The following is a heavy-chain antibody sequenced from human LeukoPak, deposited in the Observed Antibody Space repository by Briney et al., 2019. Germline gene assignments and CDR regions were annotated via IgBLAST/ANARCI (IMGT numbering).Heavy chain of an antibody. CDR2: ISWNSGSI. V-gene: IGHV3-9*01. J-gene: IGHJ4*02. Sequence: GGSLRLSCAASGFTFDDYAMHWVRHAPGKGLEWVSGISWNSGSIGYADSVKGRFTISRDNAKNSLYLEMNSLRAEDTALYYCAKDMRSTKAGSGQFDYWGQGTLVTVSS. D-gene: IGHD6-19*01. CDR3: AKDMRSTKAGSGQFDY. CDR1: GFTFDDYA.